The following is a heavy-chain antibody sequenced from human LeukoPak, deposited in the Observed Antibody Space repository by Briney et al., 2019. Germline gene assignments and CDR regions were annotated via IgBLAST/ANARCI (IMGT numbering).Heavy chain of an antibody. CDR3: ARRLQQSRAFDI. CDR2: IYYSGST. D-gene: IGHD6-13*01. V-gene: IGHV4-30-4*08. CDR1: GGSISSGDYY. J-gene: IGHJ3*02. Sequence: SETLSLTCTVSGGSISSGDYYWSWIRQPPGKGLEWIGYIYYSGSTYYNPSLKSRVTISVDTSKNQFSLKLTSVTAADTAVYYCARRLQQSRAFDIWGQGTMVTVSS.